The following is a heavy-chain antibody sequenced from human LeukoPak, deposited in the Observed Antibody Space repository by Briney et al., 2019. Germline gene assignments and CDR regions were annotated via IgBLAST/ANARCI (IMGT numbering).Heavy chain of an antibody. D-gene: IGHD3-3*01. J-gene: IGHJ5*02. CDR2: VYHSGST. CDR1: GASIASHSW. V-gene: IGHV4-4*02. Sequence: PSETLSLTCAVSGASIASHSWWSWVRQPPGKGLEWIGEVYHSGSTNYNPSLKSRVTISVDTSKNQFSLKLSSVTAADTAVYYCVRGPLRSGYYRPNWFDPWGQGTLVTVSS. CDR3: VRGPLRSGYYRPNWFDP.